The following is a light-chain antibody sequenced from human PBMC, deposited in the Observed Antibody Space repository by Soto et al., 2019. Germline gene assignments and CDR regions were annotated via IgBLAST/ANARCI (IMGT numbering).Light chain of an antibody. J-gene: IGKJ1*01. CDR2: KAS. V-gene: IGKV1-5*03. CDR3: QQYDSYSWT. CDR1: QSISSR. Sequence: DIQMTQSPSTLSASVGDRVTITCRASQSISSRLAWYQQKPGKVPKLLIYKASSLESGVPSRFSGSGCGTEFTLTISSLQPDDFATYYCQQYDSYSWTFGQGTKVEI.